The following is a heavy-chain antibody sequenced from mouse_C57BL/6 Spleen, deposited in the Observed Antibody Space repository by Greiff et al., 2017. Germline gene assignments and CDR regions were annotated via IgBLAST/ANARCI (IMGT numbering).Heavy chain of an antibody. V-gene: IGHV10-3*01. CDR2: IRSKSSNYAT. CDR3: VRGNYYGSSYGYFDY. Sequence: EVQLVESGGGLVQPKGSLKLSCAASGFTFNTYAMHWVRQAPGKGLEWVARIRSKSSNYATYYADSVKDRFTISRDDSQSMLYLQMNKLKTEDTAMYYGVRGNYYGSSYGYFDYWGQGTTLTVSS. CDR1: GFTFNTYA. D-gene: IGHD1-1*01. J-gene: IGHJ2*01.